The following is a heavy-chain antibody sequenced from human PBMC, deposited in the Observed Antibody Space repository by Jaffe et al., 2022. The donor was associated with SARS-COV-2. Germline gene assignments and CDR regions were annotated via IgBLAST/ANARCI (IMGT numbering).Heavy chain of an antibody. CDR3: ARDMAAGLMDYYYGMDV. Sequence: QVQLVESGGGVVQPGRSLRLSCAASGFTFSSYGMHWVRQAPGKGLEWVAVIWYDGSNKYYADSVKGRFTISRDNSKNTLYLQMNSLRAEDTAVYYCARDMAAGLMDYYYGMDVWGQGTTVTVSS. J-gene: IGHJ6*02. CDR1: GFTFSSYG. V-gene: IGHV3-33*01. CDR2: IWYDGSNK. D-gene: IGHD6-13*01.